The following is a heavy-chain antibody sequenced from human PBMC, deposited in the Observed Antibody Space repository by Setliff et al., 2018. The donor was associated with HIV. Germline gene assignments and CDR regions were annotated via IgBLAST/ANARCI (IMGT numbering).Heavy chain of an antibody. Sequence: PSETLSLTCAVYGGSFSAYHWSWIRQPPGKGLEWIGEISHSGSTNNNPSLKSRVTISVDMSKNQFSLKLSSVTAADTAVYYCARGLTIFGVATPGIYSFMDVWGKGTTVTVSS. CDR3: ARGLTIFGVATPGIYSFMDV. D-gene: IGHD3-3*01. CDR1: GGSFSAYH. CDR2: ISHSGST. V-gene: IGHV4-34*01. J-gene: IGHJ6*03.